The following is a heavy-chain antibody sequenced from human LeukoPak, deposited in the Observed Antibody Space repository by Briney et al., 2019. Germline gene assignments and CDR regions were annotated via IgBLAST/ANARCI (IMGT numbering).Heavy chain of an antibody. D-gene: IGHD5-18*01. V-gene: IGHV3-33*01. J-gene: IGHJ4*02. CDR1: GFTLSSYG. CDR2: IWYDGSNK. Sequence: GGSLRLSCAASGFTLSSYGMHWVRQAPGKGLEWVAVIWYDGSNKYYADSVKGRFTISRDNSKNTLYLQMSSLRSEDTAVYYCARGTAMVTFDYFDYWGQGTLVTVSS. CDR3: ARGTAMVTFDYFDY.